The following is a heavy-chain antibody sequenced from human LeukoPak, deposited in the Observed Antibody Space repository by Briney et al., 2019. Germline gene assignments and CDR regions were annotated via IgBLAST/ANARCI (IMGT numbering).Heavy chain of an antibody. CDR1: GGSFSGYY. CDR2: INHGGST. D-gene: IGHD5-12*01. J-gene: IGHJ4*02. V-gene: IGHV4-34*01. Sequence: SETLSLTCAVYGGSFSGYYWSWIRQPPGKGLEWIGEINHGGSTNYNPSLKSRVSISVDTSKNQFSLKLSSVTAADTAVYYCARGRVRYSGYDYVYFDYWGQGTLVTVSS. CDR3: ARGRVRYSGYDYVYFDY.